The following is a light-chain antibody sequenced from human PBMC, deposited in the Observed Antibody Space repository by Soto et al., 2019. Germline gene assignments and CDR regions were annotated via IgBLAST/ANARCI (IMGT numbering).Light chain of an antibody. CDR1: QSVSRN. V-gene: IGKV3-15*01. CDR3: QQYNDWPRT. J-gene: IGKJ1*01. CDR2: GAS. Sequence: EIVRTQAPATLSVSPGERATLSFRASQSVSRNLAWYQQKPGQAPRLLLYGASSRATGVPARFGGSGSGSEFTLTISGLQSEDFAVYFCQQYNDWPRTFGQGTKVDIK.